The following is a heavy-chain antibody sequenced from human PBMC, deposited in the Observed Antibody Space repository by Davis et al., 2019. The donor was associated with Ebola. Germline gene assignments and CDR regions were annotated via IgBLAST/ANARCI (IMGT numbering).Heavy chain of an antibody. J-gene: IGHJ1*01. V-gene: IGHV3-48*01. D-gene: IGHD4-17*01. CDR1: GFTFSTYN. Sequence: GESLKISCAASGFTFSTYNMNWVRQAPGEGLEWVSYISGSSSTIYYADSVKGRFTISRDNAKNSLYLQMNSLRAEDTAVYYCARATVTTSRYFQHWGQGTLVTVSS. CDR3: ARATVTTSRYFQH. CDR2: ISGSSSTI.